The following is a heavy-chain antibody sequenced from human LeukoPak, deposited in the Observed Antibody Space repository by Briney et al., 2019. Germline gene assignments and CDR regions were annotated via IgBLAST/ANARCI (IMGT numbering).Heavy chain of an antibody. J-gene: IGHJ4*02. D-gene: IGHD1-26*01. Sequence: ASVQVSCKASGYTFTGYYVQWVRQAPGQGLEWMGWINPNSGDTNYAQKFQGRVTMTRDTSINTAYMELSSLRSDDTAVYYCARDSINYYPYWGQGSLVTVSS. CDR3: ARDSINYYPY. V-gene: IGHV1-2*02. CDR2: INPNSGDT. CDR1: GYTFTGYY.